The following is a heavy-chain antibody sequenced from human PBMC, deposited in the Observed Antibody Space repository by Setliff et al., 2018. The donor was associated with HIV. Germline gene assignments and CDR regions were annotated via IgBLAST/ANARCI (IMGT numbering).Heavy chain of an antibody. J-gene: IGHJ3*02. CDR3: ASPYITIFGVVTLDAVDI. D-gene: IGHD3-3*01. V-gene: IGHV4-34*01. CDR1: CGSFSGYY. CDR2: INHSGST. Sequence: SETLSLTCAVYCGSFSGYYWSWIRQPPGKGLEWIGEINHSGSTNYNPSLKSRVTISVDTSKNQFSLKLSSVTAADTAVYYCASPYITIFGVVTLDAVDIWGQGTMVTVSS.